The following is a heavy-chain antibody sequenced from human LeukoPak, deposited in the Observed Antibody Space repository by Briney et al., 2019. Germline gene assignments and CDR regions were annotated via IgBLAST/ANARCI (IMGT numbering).Heavy chain of an antibody. CDR1: GFTFSNYG. CDR3: AKDRDPYDYGSGSYYNGVFDY. V-gene: IGHV3-30*02. D-gene: IGHD3-10*01. CDR2: IRYDGSNK. Sequence: GGSLRLSCATSGFTFSNYGMHWVRQAPGKGLEWVAFIRYDGSNKYYADSVKGRFTISRDNSKNTLYLQMNSLRAEDTAVYYCAKDRDPYDYGSGSYYNGVFDYWGQGTLVTVSS. J-gene: IGHJ4*02.